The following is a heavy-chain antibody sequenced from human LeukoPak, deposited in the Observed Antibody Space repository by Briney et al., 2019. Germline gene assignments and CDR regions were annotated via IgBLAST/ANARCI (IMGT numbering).Heavy chain of an antibody. CDR3: ARGQIAAAGRDYYYYGMDV. J-gene: IGHJ6*02. D-gene: IGHD6-13*01. CDR2: IIPIFGTA. CDR1: GGTFSSYA. V-gene: IGHV1-69*13. Sequence: ASVKVSCKASGGTFSSYAISWVRQAPGQGLEWMGGIIPIFGTANYAQKFQGRVTITADESTSTAYMELSSLRSEDTAVYYCARGQIAAAGRDYYYYGMDVRGQGTTVTVSS.